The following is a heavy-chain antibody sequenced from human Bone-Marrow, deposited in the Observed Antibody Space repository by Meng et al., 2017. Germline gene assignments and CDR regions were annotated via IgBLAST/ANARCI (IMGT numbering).Heavy chain of an antibody. CDR2: ISYDGSNK. CDR3: ARGMGATHFDY. V-gene: IGHV3-30*07. CDR1: GFTFSSYA. Sequence: QVQLVSVGGGWDLPGSSLRLSCAASGFTFSSYAMHWVRQAPGKGLEWVAVISYDGSNKYYADSVKGRFTISRDNAKNSLYLQMNSLRAEDTAVYYCARGMGATHFDYWGQGTLVTVSS. J-gene: IGHJ4*02. D-gene: IGHD1-26*01.